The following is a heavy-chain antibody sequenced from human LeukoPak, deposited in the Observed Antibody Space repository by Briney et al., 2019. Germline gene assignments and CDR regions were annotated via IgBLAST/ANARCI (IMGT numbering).Heavy chain of an antibody. Sequence: GGSLRLSCAASGFTFNNYGMLWVRLAPGKGLEWVATISSDERGKHYADSVQGRFTISRDNSKNTLYLQMNSLRADDTAIYYCARNQQLGGHSYYYYGMDVWGQGTTVTVSS. CDR3: ARNQQLGGHSYYYYGMDV. CDR1: GFTFNNYG. CDR2: ISSDERGK. D-gene: IGHD3-16*01. V-gene: IGHV3-30*03. J-gene: IGHJ6*02.